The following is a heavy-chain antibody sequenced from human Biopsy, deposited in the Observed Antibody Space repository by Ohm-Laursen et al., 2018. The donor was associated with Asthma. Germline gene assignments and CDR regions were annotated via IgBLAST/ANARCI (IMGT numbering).Heavy chain of an antibody. J-gene: IGHJ4*02. CDR2: IYRNGDS. D-gene: IGHD2-21*02. Sequence: TLSLTCSVSGDSIDSGDYTWTWIRQSPGVGLVWIGYIYRNGDSYYTLTLKKPVTISIDRSKNQFSLRSMTVTAGDTAVYYCARGWNCGGDCYSLDSWGQGTLVTVSS. V-gene: IGHV4-30-2*06. CDR1: GDSIDSGDYT. CDR3: ARGWNCGGDCYSLDS.